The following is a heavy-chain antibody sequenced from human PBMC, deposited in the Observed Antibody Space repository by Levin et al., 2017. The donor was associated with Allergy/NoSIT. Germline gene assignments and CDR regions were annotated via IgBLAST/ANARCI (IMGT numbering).Heavy chain of an antibody. CDR2: INSDGSST. CDR1: GFTFSSYW. CDR3: ARDHSSSWYWANNWFDP. V-gene: IGHV3-74*01. J-gene: IGHJ5*02. Sequence: GGSLRLSCAASGFTFSSYWMHWVRQAPGKGLVWVSRINSDGSSTSYADSVKGRFTISRDNAKNTLYLQMNSLRAEDTAVYYCARDHSSSWYWANNWFDPWGQGTLVTVSS. D-gene: IGHD6-13*01.